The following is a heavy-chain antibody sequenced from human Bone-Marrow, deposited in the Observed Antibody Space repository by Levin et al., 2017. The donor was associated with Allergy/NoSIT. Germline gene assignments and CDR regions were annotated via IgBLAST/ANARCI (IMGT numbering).Heavy chain of an antibody. Sequence: GESLKISCAASGFTFSNYAMNWVRQAPGKGLEWVSGISGSGDETHYADSVKGRFTISRDNSKNTLYLHMYSQRAEDTAVYYCAKRRRDGYNSDLDYWGQGTLVTVSS. CDR1: GFTFSNYA. J-gene: IGHJ4*02. CDR2: ISGSGDET. D-gene: IGHD5-24*01. CDR3: AKRRRDGYNSDLDY. V-gene: IGHV3-23*01.